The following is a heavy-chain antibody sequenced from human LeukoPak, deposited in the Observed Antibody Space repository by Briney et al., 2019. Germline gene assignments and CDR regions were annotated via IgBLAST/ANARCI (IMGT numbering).Heavy chain of an antibody. CDR1: GDSISSNSAA. J-gene: IGHJ4*02. V-gene: IGHV6-1*01. D-gene: IGHD5-18*01. Sequence: SQTLSLTCAISGDSISSNSAAWNWIRQSPSRGLEWLGRIYYRSKWYNDYAESVKSRITVNPDTSKNQFFLQLNSVTPEDTAVYFCARGNGYTYGSYYFDYWGQGTLVTVSS. CDR3: ARGNGYTYGSYYFDY. CDR2: IYYRSKWYN.